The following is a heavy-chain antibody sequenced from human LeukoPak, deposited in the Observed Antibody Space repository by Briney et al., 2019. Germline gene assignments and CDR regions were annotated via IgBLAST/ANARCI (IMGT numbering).Heavy chain of an antibody. CDR2: INHSGST. J-gene: IGHJ4*02. D-gene: IGHD5-18*01. CDR1: GGSFSGYY. V-gene: IGHV4-34*01. Sequence: SETLSLTCAVYGGSFSGYYWSWIRQPPGKGLEWIGEINHSGSTNYNPSLKSRVTISVDTSKNQFSLKLSSVTAADTVVYYCATRRKGGYSYGYPYYFDYWGQGTLVTVS. CDR3: ATRRKGGYSYGYPYYFDY.